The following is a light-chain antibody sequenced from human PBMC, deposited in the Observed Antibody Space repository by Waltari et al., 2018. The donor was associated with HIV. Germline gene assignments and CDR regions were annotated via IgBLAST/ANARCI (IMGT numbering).Light chain of an antibody. Sequence: QSVLTQPPSASGTPGQRVTISCSGSSSNIESNYVYWYQQLPGTAPKLLFYRIITRPSGFPDRFSGSKSGTSASLAISGLRSEDEADYYCAAWDDSLSVVVFGGGTKLTVL. J-gene: IGLJ2*01. V-gene: IGLV1-47*01. CDR1: SSNIESNY. CDR3: AAWDDSLSVVV. CDR2: RII.